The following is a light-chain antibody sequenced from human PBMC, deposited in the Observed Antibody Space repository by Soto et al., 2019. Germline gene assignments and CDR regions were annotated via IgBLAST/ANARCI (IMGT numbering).Light chain of an antibody. Sequence: PVTESPGTRALARGGRTTRACSASQGVSSSYLAWYQQKPGRAPKFLIYDASSLESGVPSRFSGSGSGTEFTLTISSLQPDDFATYYCQHYNSYSEAFGQGTKVDI. CDR1: QGVSSS. V-gene: IGKV1-5*01. CDR3: QHYNSYSEA. CDR2: DAS. J-gene: IGKJ1*01.